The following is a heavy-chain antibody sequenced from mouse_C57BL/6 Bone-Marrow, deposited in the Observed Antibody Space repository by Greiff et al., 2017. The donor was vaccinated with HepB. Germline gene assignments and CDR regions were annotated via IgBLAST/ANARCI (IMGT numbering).Heavy chain of an antibody. CDR2: IWGDGST. V-gene: IGHV2-3*01. J-gene: IGHJ1*01. CDR1: GFSLTSYG. Sequence: QVQLQESGPGLVAPSPCLSITCTVSGFSLTSYGVSWVRQTPGKGLEWLGVIWGDGSTNYHSALISRLSISKDNSNSQVFLKPNSLQSDDTATSYCAKPDWYFDVWGSGPAVTVSS. CDR3: AKPDWYFDV.